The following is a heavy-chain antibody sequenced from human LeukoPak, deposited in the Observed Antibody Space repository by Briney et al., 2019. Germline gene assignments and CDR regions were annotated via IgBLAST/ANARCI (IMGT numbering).Heavy chain of an antibody. Sequence: PGGSLRLSCAASGFTFTNYAMSWVRQAPGKWLEWVSTISGSGSSTYYADSVKGRFTISRDNSNNTLYLQMNSLRAEDTAVYYCAKFSARTWPYYFDYWGQGTLVTVSS. D-gene: IGHD6-6*01. CDR2: ISGSGSST. CDR3: AKFSARTWPYYFDY. V-gene: IGHV3-23*01. J-gene: IGHJ4*02. CDR1: GFTFTNYA.